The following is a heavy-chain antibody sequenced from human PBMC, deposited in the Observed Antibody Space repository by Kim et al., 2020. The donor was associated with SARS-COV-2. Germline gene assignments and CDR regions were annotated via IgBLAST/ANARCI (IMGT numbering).Heavy chain of an antibody. V-gene: IGHV1-8*01. Sequence: ASVKVSCKASGYTFTSYDINWVRQATGQGLEWMGWMNPNSGNTGYAQKFQGRVTMTRNTSISTAYMELSSLRSEDTAVYYCARDLINWGQISGSRYYYGMDVWGQGTTVTVSS. J-gene: IGHJ6*02. CDR1: GYTFTSYD. CDR3: ARDLINWGQISGSRYYYGMDV. CDR2: MNPNSGNT. D-gene: IGHD7-27*01.